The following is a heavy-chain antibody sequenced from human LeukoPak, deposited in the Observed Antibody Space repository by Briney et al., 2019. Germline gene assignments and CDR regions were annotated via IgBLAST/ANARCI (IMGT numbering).Heavy chain of an antibody. Sequence: SETLSLTCAVYGGSFSGYYWSWIRQPPGKGLEWIGYIYYSGSTNYNPSLKSRVTISVDTSKNQFSLKLSSVTAADTAVYYCARVGYSSSWYEAYYYYYMDVWGKGTTVTISS. CDR2: IYYSGST. CDR1: GGSFSGYY. D-gene: IGHD6-13*01. V-gene: IGHV4-59*01. CDR3: ARVGYSSSWYEAYYYYYMDV. J-gene: IGHJ6*03.